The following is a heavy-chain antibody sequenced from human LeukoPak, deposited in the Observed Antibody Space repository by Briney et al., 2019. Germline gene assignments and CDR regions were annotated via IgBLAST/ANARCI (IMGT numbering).Heavy chain of an antibody. Sequence: ASVKVSCKASGYTFSTYYMHWVRQAPGQGLEWMGTINPSGGSISYAQKFQGRVTVTRDTSTSTVYMELSSLRSEDTAVYYCARYCSNYCFDYWGQGTLVTVSS. J-gene: IGHJ4*02. V-gene: IGHV1-46*01. D-gene: IGHD4-11*01. CDR2: INPSGGSI. CDR3: ARYCSNYCFDY. CDR1: GYTFSTYY.